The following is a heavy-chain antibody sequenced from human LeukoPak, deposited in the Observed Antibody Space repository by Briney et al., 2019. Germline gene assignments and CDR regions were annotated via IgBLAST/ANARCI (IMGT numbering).Heavy chain of an antibody. D-gene: IGHD1-26*01. J-gene: IGHJ5*02. CDR1: GYTFTSYY. Sequence: ASVKVSCKASGYTFTSYYMHWVRQAPGRGLEWMGIINPSGGSTSYAQKFQGRVTMTRDTSTSTVYMELSSLRSEDTAVYYCAKSLGGREFDPWGQGTLVTVSS. CDR3: AKSLGGREFDP. CDR2: INPSGGST. V-gene: IGHV1-46*01.